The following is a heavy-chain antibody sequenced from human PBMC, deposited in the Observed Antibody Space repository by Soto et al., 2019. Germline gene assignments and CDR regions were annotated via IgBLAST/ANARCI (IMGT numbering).Heavy chain of an antibody. D-gene: IGHD6-13*01. CDR2: IYYSGST. CDR3: ARHEWQYSSSWIDY. J-gene: IGHJ4*02. CDR1: GGSISSSSYY. Sequence: QLQLQESGPGLVKPSETLSLTCTVSGGSISSSSYYWGWIHQPPGKGLEWIGSIYYSGSTYYNPSLKSRVTISVDTSRNQFSLKLSSVTAADTAVYYCARHEWQYSSSWIDYWGQGTLVTVSS. V-gene: IGHV4-39*01.